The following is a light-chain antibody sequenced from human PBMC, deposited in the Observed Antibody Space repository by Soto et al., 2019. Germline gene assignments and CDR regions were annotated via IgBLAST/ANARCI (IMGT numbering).Light chain of an antibody. CDR1: QSVSDY. J-gene: IGKJ1*01. CDR3: QQYKNWPT. CDR2: GAS. V-gene: IGKV3-15*01. Sequence: EIVMTQSPATLSVSPGETVTLSCRASQSVSDYLGWYQQRPGQAPRLLIYGASTRATGIPARFSGSGSGTEFTLTINSLQSEDSAVYYCQQYKNWPTFGQGTKVEIK.